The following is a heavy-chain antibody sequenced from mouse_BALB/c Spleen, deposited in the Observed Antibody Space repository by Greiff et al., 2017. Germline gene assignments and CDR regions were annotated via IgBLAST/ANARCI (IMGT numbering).Heavy chain of an antibody. V-gene: IGHV1-15*01. CDR3: TVLLFAY. Sequence: QVQLQQSGAELVRPGASVTLSCKASGYTFTDYEMHWVKQTPVHGLEWIGAIDPETGGTAYNQKFKGKATLTADKSSSTAYMELRSLTSEDSAVYYCTVLLFAYWGQGTLVTVSA. CDR2: IDPETGGT. J-gene: IGHJ3*01. CDR1: GYTFTDYE. D-gene: IGHD1-1*01.